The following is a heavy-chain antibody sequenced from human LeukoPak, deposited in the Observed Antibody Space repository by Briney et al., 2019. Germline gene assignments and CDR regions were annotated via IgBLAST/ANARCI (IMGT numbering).Heavy chain of an antibody. V-gene: IGHV4-59*12. CDR3: TTYRQQLAFDT. CDR1: GGSISSYY. Sequence: SETLSLTCTVSGGSISSYYWSWVRQPPGKGLEWIGFIYYSGSTNYNPSLKSRVTMSVDTSKKQFSLKLNSVTAADTAVYYCTTYRQQLAFDTWGQGTLVTVSS. CDR2: IYYSGST. J-gene: IGHJ4*02. D-gene: IGHD6-13*01.